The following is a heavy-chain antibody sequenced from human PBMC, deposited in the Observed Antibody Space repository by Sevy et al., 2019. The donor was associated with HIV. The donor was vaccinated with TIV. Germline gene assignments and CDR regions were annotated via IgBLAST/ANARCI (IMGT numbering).Heavy chain of an antibody. V-gene: IGHV3-43*01. Sequence: GGSLRLSCAASGITFDDYTMHWVRQAPGKGLEWVSLISWDGGSKYYADSVKGRFTISRDNSKNSLYLQMNSLRAEDTAFYYCAREPGIRHSEYFQYWGQGTLVTVSS. J-gene: IGHJ1*01. CDR1: GITFDDYT. CDR2: ISWDGGSK. CDR3: AREPGIRHSEYFQY.